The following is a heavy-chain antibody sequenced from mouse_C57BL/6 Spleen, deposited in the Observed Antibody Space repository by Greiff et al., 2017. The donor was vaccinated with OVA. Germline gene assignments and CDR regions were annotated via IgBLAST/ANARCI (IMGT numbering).Heavy chain of an antibody. V-gene: IGHV1-80*01. D-gene: IGHD2-4*01. J-gene: IGHJ3*01. CDR1: GYAFRSYW. Sequence: VQLRQSGAELVKPGASVKISCKASGYAFRSYWMNWVKQRPGKGLEWIGQIYPGDGDTNYNGKFKGKATLTADKSSSTAYMQLSSLTSEDSAVYFCASGYYDPFAYWGQGTLVTVSA. CDR2: IYPGDGDT. CDR3: ASGYYDPFAY.